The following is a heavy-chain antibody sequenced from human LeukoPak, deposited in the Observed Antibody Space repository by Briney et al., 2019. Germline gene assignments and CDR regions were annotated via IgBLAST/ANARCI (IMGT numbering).Heavy chain of an antibody. CDR1: GFTFSSYA. CDR3: ARGLYYYDSSGPPDY. J-gene: IGHJ4*02. V-gene: IGHV3-30-3*01. Sequence: RSLRLSCAASGFTFSSYAMHWVRQAPGKGLEWVAVISYDGSNKYYADSVKGRFTISRDNSKNTLYLQMNSLRAEDTAVYYCARGLYYYDSSGPPDYWGQGTLVTVSS. D-gene: IGHD3-22*01. CDR2: ISYDGSNK.